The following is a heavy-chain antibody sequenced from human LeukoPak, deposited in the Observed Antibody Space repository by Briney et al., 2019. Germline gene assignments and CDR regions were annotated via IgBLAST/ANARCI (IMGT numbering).Heavy chain of an antibody. J-gene: IGHJ4*02. D-gene: IGHD2-21*02. CDR2: IKGGGGDP. CDR3: AQGGHDFNPFDC. CDR1: GFTFNTYA. Sequence: GGSLRLSCVDSGFTFNTYAMGWVRQSPGRGLEWVSSIKGGGGDPFYADSVKGRFTISRDNSKNTLFLQLNSLRAEDSAVYYCAQGGHDFNPFDCWGQGTLVTVSS. V-gene: IGHV3-23*01.